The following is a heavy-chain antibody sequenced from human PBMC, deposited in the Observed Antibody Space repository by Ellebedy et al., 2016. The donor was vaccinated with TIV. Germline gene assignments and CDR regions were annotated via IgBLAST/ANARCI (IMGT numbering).Heavy chain of an antibody. Sequence: ASVKVSCKASGGTFSTHAISWIRQAPGQGLEWMGGIYPVVGISNYAQKFQARLTITADTSTGTAYMELNSLRSDDTAVYYCARDQRFRWNAGAFDYWGQGSRVTVSP. CDR3: ARDQRFRWNAGAFDY. D-gene: IGHD1-1*01. CDR1: GGTFSTHA. J-gene: IGHJ4*02. V-gene: IGHV1-69*10. CDR2: IYPVVGIS.